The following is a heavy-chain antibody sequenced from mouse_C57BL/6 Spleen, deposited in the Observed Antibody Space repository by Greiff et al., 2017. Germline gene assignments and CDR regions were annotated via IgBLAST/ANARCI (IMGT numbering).Heavy chain of an antibody. D-gene: IGHD2-5*01. CDR1: GFSLTSYG. J-gene: IGHJ1*03. Sequence: VKLLESGPGLVAPSQRLSITCTVSGFSLTSYGVHWVRQPPGKGLEWLVVIWSDGSTTYNSALKSRLSISKDNSKSQVFLKMNSLQTDDTAMYYCARHGSNYNWYFDVWGTGTTVTVSS. CDR3: ARHGSNYNWYFDV. CDR2: IWSDGST. V-gene: IGHV2-6-1*01.